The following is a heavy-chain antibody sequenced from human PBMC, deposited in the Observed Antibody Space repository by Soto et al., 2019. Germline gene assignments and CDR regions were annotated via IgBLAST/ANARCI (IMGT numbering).Heavy chain of an antibody. V-gene: IGHV4-38-2*01. CDR3: ARVRYYSSRMIYGFDS. Sequence: SETLSLPCAVCGYSISSGYYWGWIRQPPGKGLEWIGSIYHSVSTYYNPSLKSRVTISVDTSKNQFSLKLSSVTAADTAVYYCARVRYYSSRMIYGFDSWGRGTMVT. J-gene: IGHJ3*02. D-gene: IGHD3-10*01. CDR2: IYHSVST. CDR1: GYSISSGYY.